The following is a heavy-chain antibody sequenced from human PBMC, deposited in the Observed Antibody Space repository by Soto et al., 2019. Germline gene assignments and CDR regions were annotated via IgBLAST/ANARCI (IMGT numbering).Heavy chain of an antibody. CDR3: AKYKGKGDRSGYYYYYMDV. CDR1: GFTFSGHA. J-gene: IGHJ6*03. V-gene: IGHV3-23*01. D-gene: IGHD1-20*01. Sequence: GGSLRLSCAASGFTFSGHAMTWVRQAPGKGLEWVSGINYSGGSTYYADSVKGRFTISRDNSKNTLYLQMDSLRAEDTAVYYCAKYKGKGDRSGYYYYYMDVWGKGTTVTVS. CDR2: INYSGGST.